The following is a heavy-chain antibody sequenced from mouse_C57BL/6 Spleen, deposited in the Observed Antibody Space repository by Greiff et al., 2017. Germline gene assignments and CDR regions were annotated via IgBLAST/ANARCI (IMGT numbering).Heavy chain of an antibody. CDR1: GYTFTSYW. J-gene: IGHJ2*01. CDR3: ARSVIYDGYYGKSRFDY. Sequence: QVQLKQSGAELVMPGASVKLSCKASGYTFTSYWMHWVKQRPGQGLEWIGEIDPSDSYTNYNQKFKGKSTLTVDKSSSTAYMQLSSLTSEDSAVYYCARSVIYDGYYGKSRFDYWGQGTTLTVSS. V-gene: IGHV1-69*01. CDR2: IDPSDSYT. D-gene: IGHD2-3*01.